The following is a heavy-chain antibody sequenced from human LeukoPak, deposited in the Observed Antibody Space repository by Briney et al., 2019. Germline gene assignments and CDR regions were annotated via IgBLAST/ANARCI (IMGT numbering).Heavy chain of an antibody. CDR2: ISGSGGST. D-gene: IGHD5-12*01. J-gene: IGHJ4*02. CDR1: GFTFSSYA. CDR3: AKDQTGVAYYFDY. V-gene: IGHV3-23*01. Sequence: PGGSLRLSCAASGFTFSSYAMSWVRQAPGKGLEWVSGISGSGGSTYYADSVKGRFTTSRDNSKNTLYLQMNSLRAEDTAVYYCAKDQTGVAYYFDYWGQGTLVTVSS.